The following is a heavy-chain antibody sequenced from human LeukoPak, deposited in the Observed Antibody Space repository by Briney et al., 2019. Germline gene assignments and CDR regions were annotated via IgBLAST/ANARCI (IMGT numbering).Heavy chain of an antibody. J-gene: IGHJ4*02. Sequence: GGSLRLSCTPSGLSFGDYGMSWVRQAPGKGLEWVSFIQSKTYSEGTMYAASVRGRFTISRDDSRSTAYLQMNSLKTEDTAVYYCTASDLLYCSSSSCHFDYWGQGTLVTVAS. CDR2: IQSKTYSEGT. V-gene: IGHV3-49*04. CDR3: TASDLLYCSSSSCHFDY. CDR1: GLSFGDYG. D-gene: IGHD2-2*01.